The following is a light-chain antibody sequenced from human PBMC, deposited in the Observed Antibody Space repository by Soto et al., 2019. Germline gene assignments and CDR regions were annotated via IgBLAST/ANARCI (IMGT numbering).Light chain of an antibody. Sequence: QSVLTQPASVSGSPGQSITISCTGTSSDVGSYNLVSWYQQHPGKAPKFIIYEGNKRPSGVSNRFSGSKSGKAASLTISGLQAEDEADYYCCSYAGTSPPYVFGTGTKVTVL. CDR1: SSDVGSYNL. V-gene: IGLV2-23*01. CDR3: CSYAGTSPPYV. CDR2: EGN. J-gene: IGLJ1*01.